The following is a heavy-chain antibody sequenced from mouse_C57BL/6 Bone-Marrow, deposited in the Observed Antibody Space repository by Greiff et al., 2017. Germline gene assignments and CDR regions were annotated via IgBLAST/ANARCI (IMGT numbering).Heavy chain of an antibody. D-gene: IGHD2-5*01. Sequence: EVQLQQSGAELVRPGASVKLSCTASGFNIKDDYMHWVKQRPEQGLEWIGWIDPENGDTESASKFQGKATITADTSSNTAYLQLSSLTSEDTAVYYCTTEGDYSNSRYFDVCGTGTTVTVAS. CDR2: IDPENGDT. CDR1: GFNIKDDY. J-gene: IGHJ1*03. CDR3: TTEGDYSNSRYFDV. V-gene: IGHV14-4*01.